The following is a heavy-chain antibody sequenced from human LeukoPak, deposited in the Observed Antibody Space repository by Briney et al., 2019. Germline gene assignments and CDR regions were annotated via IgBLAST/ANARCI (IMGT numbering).Heavy chain of an antibody. CDR2: IYYSGST. Sequence: PSETLSLTCTVSGGSISSYYWSWIRQPPGKGLEWVGYIYYSGSTNYNPSLKSRVTISVDTSKNQFSLKLSSVTAADTAVYYCAREAGSYPTNWFDPWGQGTLVTVSS. CDR3: AREAGSYPTNWFDP. V-gene: IGHV4-59*01. J-gene: IGHJ5*02. CDR1: GGSISSYY. D-gene: IGHD1-26*01.